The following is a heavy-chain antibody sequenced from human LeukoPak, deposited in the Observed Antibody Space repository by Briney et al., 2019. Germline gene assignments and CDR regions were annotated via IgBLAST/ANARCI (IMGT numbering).Heavy chain of an antibody. CDR1: GYSISSDYY. CDR2: IYHSGNT. V-gene: IGHV4-38-2*02. J-gene: IGHJ5*02. Sequence: SETLSLTCTVSGYSISSDYYWGWIRQPPGKGLEWIGSIYHSGNTYYNPSLKSGVTISVDTSKNQFSLKLSSVTAADTAVYYCARDPRDWGSYNWFDPWGQGTLVTVSS. CDR3: ARDPRDWGSYNWFDP. D-gene: IGHD7-27*01.